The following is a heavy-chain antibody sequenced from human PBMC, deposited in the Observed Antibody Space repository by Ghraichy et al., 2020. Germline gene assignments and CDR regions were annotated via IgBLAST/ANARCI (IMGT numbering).Heavy chain of an antibody. V-gene: IGHV1-2*02. D-gene: IGHD6-19*01. CDR2: INPNSGGT. CDR1: GYTFTGYY. Sequence: ASVKVSCKASGYTFTGYYMHWVRQAPGQGLEWMGWINPNSGGTNYAQKFQGRVTMTRDTSISTAYMELSRLRSDDTAVYYCARDHLVAGPFSTYYYYGMDVWGQGTTVTVSS. J-gene: IGHJ6*02. CDR3: ARDHLVAGPFSTYYYYGMDV.